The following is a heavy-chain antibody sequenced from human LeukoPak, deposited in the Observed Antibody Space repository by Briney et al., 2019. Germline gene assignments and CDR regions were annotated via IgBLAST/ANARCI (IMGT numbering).Heavy chain of an antibody. Sequence: GESLKISCKGSGYSFTSYWIGWVRQMPGKGLEWMGIIYPGDSDTRYSPSFQGQVTISADKSISTAYLQWSSLKASDTAMYYCARPRDGYNFAGLEGDDAFDIWGQGTVVTVSS. CDR1: GYSFTSYW. D-gene: IGHD5-24*01. J-gene: IGHJ3*02. CDR3: ARPRDGYNFAGLEGDDAFDI. CDR2: IYPGDSDT. V-gene: IGHV5-51*01.